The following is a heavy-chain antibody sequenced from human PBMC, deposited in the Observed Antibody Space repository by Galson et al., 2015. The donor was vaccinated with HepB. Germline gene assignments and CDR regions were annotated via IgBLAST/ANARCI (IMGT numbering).Heavy chain of an antibody. CDR2: ISYDGSNK. CDR3: ARRYYYDSSGYYSAHLQHYYYYYGMDV. CDR1: GFTFSSYA. D-gene: IGHD3-22*01. Sequence: SLRLSCAASGFTFSSYAMHWVRQAPGKGLEWVAVISYDGSNKYYADSAKGRFTISRDNSKNTLYLQMNSLRAEDTAVYYCARRYYYDSSGYYSAHLQHYYYYYGMDVWGQGTTVTVSS. V-gene: IGHV3-30-3*01. J-gene: IGHJ6*02.